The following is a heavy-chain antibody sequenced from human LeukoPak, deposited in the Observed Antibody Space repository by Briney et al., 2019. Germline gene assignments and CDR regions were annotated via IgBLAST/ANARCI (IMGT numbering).Heavy chain of an antibody. D-gene: IGHD6-19*01. CDR2: LTGSGGNT. CDR1: GFTFSSYA. J-gene: IGHJ4*02. Sequence: GGSLRLSCAASGFTFSSYAMSWVRQAPGKGLEWVSALTGSGGNTYCADSVKGRFTISRDNSKNTLYLQMNSLRAEDTAVYYCAKDPGYSSGWAFDYWGQGTLVTVSS. V-gene: IGHV3-23*01. CDR3: AKDPGYSSGWAFDY.